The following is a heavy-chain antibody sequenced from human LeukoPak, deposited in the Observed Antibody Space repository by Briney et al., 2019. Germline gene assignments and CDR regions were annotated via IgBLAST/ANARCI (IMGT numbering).Heavy chain of an antibody. D-gene: IGHD6-19*01. CDR2: ISSSGSTI. CDR3: ARSGYSSGWSNYYYYGMDV. Sequence: GGSLRLSCAASGFTFSSYEMNWVRQAPGKGLEGVSYISSSGSTIYYADSVKGRFTISRDNAKNSLYLQMNSLRAEYTAVYYCARSGYSSGWSNYYYYGMDVWGQGTTVTVSS. CDR1: GFTFSSYE. V-gene: IGHV3-48*03. J-gene: IGHJ6*02.